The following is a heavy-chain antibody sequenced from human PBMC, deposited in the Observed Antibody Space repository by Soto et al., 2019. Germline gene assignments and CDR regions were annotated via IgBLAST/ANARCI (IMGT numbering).Heavy chain of an antibody. J-gene: IGHJ4*02. D-gene: IGHD4-17*01. CDR2: IYYSGST. CDR3: ARRYGYYFDY. CDR1: GGSISSYY. V-gene: IGHV4-59*08. Sequence: QVQLQESGPGLVKPSATLSLTCTVSGGSISSYYWRWVRQPPGQGLEWIGYIYYSGSTNYNPSLKRRVTRSVDTSKNQLSLKLSSVTAADTAVYYCARRYGYYFDYWGQGTLVTVSS.